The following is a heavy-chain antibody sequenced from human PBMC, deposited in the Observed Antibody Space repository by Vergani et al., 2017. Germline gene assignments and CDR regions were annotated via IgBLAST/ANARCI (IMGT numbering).Heavy chain of an antibody. D-gene: IGHD3-16*02. Sequence: QVQLQESGPGLVKPSQTLSLTCSVSGDSISSGVYYWNWIRQHPGKGLEWIWYIFPSGNSDYNPSLKNRVSISLDKSKNQFSLWVNSVTAADTAVYFCARASLRALVGYYYYMDVWGKGKTVVVSS. CDR2: IFPSGNS. CDR1: GDSISSGVYY. V-gene: IGHV4-30-4*01. CDR3: ARASLRALVGYYYYMDV. J-gene: IGHJ6*03.